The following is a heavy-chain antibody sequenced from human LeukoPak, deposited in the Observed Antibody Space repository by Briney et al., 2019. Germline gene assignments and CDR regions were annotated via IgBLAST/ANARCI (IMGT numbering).Heavy chain of an antibody. V-gene: IGHV5-51*01. D-gene: IGHD6-13*01. CDR3: ARQERQQLVVSGFDY. CDR1: GYSLTSYW. Sequence: GESLKISCKGSGYSLTSYWIGWVRQMPGKGLEGMGIIYPGDSDTRYSPSFQGQVTISADKSISTAYLQWSSLKASDTAMYYCARQERQQLVVSGFDYWGQGTLVTVSS. CDR2: IYPGDSDT. J-gene: IGHJ4*02.